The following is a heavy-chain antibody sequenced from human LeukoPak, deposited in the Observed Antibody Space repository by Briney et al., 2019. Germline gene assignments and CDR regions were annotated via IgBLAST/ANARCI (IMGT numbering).Heavy chain of an antibody. Sequence: SETLSLTCTVSGGSISSYYWSWIRQPPGKGLEWIGYIYYSGITNYNPSLKSRVTISVDTSKNQFSLKLSSVAAADTAVYYCARQEGQGGATAFDYWGQGTLVTVSS. J-gene: IGHJ4*02. CDR3: ARQEGQGGATAFDY. CDR2: IYYSGIT. CDR1: GGSISSYY. V-gene: IGHV4-59*08. D-gene: IGHD1-26*01.